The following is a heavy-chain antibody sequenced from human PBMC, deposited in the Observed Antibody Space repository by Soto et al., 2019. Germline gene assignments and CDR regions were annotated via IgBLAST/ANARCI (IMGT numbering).Heavy chain of an antibody. D-gene: IGHD6-13*01. V-gene: IGHV3-23*01. CDR1: GFTFSSYA. J-gene: IGHJ6*02. CDR2: ISGSGGST. Sequence: GGSLRLSCAASGFTFSSYAMSWVRQAPGKGLEWVSAISGSGGSTYYTDSVKGRFSISRDNSKNTLYLQMNSLRAEDTAVYDCAKVSEIAAADYYYYGMDFWGQGTTVTVSS. CDR3: AKVSEIAAADYYYYGMDF.